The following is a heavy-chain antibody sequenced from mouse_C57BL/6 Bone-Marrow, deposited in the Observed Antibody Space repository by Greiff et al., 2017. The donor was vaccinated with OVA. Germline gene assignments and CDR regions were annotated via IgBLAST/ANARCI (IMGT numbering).Heavy chain of an antibody. Sequence: EVHLVESGGGLVKPGGSLKLSCAASGFTFSSYAMSWVRQTPEKRLEWVATISDGGSYTYYPDNVKGRFTISRDNAKNNLYLQMSHLKSEDTAMYYCARDGGSSYVVYFDYWGQGTTLTVSS. J-gene: IGHJ2*01. CDR3: ARDGGSSYVVYFDY. CDR1: GFTFSSYA. D-gene: IGHD1-1*01. V-gene: IGHV5-4*01. CDR2: ISDGGSYT.